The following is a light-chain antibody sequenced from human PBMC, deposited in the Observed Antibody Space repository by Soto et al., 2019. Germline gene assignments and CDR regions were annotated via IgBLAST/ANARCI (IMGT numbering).Light chain of an antibody. J-gene: IGKJ4*01. V-gene: IGKV3-20*01. CDR2: GAS. CDR1: QSISTSY. CDR3: QQYDNLPLT. Sequence: EIVLTQSPGTLSLSPGERATLSCRASQSISTSYLAWYQQKPGQAPRLLIYGASTRATGIPARFSGSGSGTDFTFTISSLQPEDIATYYCQQYDNLPLTFGGGTKVDIK.